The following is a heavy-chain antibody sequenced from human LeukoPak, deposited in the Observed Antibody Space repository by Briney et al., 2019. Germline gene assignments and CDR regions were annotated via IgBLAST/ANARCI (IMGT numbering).Heavy chain of an antibody. CDR1: GGSFSGYY. CDR3: ARARRYYDKRRDYYYYMDV. D-gene: IGHD3-22*01. Sequence: PSETLSLTCAVYGGSFSGYYWSWIRQPPGKGLEGIGEINHSGSTNYNPSLRSRGTISVETTKNQCSLRLRYVNAADTAVYYCARARRYYDKRRDYYYYMDVWGKGTTVTVSS. J-gene: IGHJ6*03. CDR2: INHSGST. V-gene: IGHV4-34*01.